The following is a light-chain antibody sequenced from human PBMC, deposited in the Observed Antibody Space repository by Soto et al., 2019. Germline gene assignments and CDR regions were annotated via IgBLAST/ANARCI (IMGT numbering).Light chain of an antibody. CDR3: QQYGGSPRT. CDR2: GVY. Sequence: EIVMTQSPTILSVSPGERATLSCRASQSVSSNLAWYQQKPGQAPRLLIYGVYTRAPGIPARFSGSGSGTEFTLTISSLQSEDFAVYYCQQYGGSPRTFGQGTKV. V-gene: IGKV3D-15*01. J-gene: IGKJ1*01. CDR1: QSVSSN.